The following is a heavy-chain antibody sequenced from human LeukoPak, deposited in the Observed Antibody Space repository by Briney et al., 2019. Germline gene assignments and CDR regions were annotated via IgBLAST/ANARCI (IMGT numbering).Heavy chain of an antibody. Sequence: SGPTLVNPTQTLTLTCTFSGFSLSTSGVGVGWIRQPPGKALEWLALIYWNDDKRYSPSLKSRLTITKDTSKNQVVLTMTNMDPVDTATYYCARRGIAAELDYWAREPWSPSPQ. CDR1: GFSLSTSGVG. V-gene: IGHV2-5*01. CDR3: ARRGIAAELDY. J-gene: IGHJ4*02. D-gene: IGHD6-13*01. CDR2: IYWNDDK.